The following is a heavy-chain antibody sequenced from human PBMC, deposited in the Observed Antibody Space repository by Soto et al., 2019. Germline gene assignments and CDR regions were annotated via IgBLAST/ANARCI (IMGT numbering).Heavy chain of an antibody. D-gene: IGHD3-10*01. V-gene: IGHV3-23*01. CDR3: ARLPYGTWIPNLNCQ. CDR2: ISGSDFGGRGGDT. Sequence: EVQLLESGGDLVQGGGSLRLSCAASGFTFSNQGMTWVRQAPGKGLEWVSSISGSDFGGRGGDTYYADSVKGRFTISRHNSKDMVYLELNRLGVHGTAEYFCARLPYGTWIPNLNCQWGQGNLVTVSP. J-gene: IGHJ4*02. CDR1: GFTFSNQG.